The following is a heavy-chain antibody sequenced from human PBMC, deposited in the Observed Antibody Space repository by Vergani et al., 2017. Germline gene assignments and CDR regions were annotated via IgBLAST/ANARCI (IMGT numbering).Heavy chain of an antibody. CDR2: ISGSGGST. J-gene: IGHJ4*02. D-gene: IGHD6-6*01. Sequence: VQLVESGGGLVKPGGSLRLSCAASGFTFSDYYMSWIRPAPGKGLEWVSAISGSGGSTYYADSVKGRFTISRDNSKNTLYLQMNSLRAEDTAVYYCARGIAAQRIWGQGTLVTVSS. V-gene: IGHV3-23*04. CDR1: GFTFSDYY. CDR3: ARGIAAQRI.